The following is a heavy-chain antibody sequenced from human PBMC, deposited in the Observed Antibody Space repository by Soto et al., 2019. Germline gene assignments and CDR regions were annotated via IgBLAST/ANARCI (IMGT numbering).Heavy chain of an antibody. CDR2: IKEDGSEK. V-gene: IGHV3-7*01. CDR3: ARGWGYFDSSGFPYLYAMDV. CDR1: GFTFSTYW. D-gene: IGHD3-22*01. J-gene: IGHJ6*02. Sequence: GGSLRLSCAASGFTFSTYWMSWVRQAPGKGLEWVANIKEDGSEKYYVDSVEGRFTISRDNAKNSLYLQMTSLRAEDTALYYCARGWGYFDSSGFPYLYAMDVWGHGTTATVSS.